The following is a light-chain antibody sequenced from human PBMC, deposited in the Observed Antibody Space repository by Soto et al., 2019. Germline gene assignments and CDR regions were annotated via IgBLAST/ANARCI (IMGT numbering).Light chain of an antibody. Sequence: IVLTQSPATLSVSPGERATLSCRASQSVSSNLAWYQQKPGQAPRLLISGASTRATGVPDRFSGSGSGTEFTLTITSLQPEDFAVYCCQQYNYWPLTFGPGTRLENK. CDR2: GAS. V-gene: IGKV3D-15*01. CDR3: QQYNYWPLT. CDR1: QSVSSN. J-gene: IGKJ5*01.